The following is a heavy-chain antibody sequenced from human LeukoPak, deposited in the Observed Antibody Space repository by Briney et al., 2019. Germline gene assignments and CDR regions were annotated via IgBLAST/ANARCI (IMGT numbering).Heavy chain of an antibody. D-gene: IGHD3-10*01. CDR2: IIPIFGTA. J-gene: IGHJ4*02. Sequence: SVKVSCKASGGTFSSYAISWVRQAPGQGLEWMGGIIPIFGTANYAQKFQGRVAITADESTSTAYMELSSLRSEDTAVYYCARSAEVVVAMVRGVIPFDYWGQGTLVTVSS. V-gene: IGHV1-69*13. CDR3: ARSAEVVVAMVRGVIPFDY. CDR1: GGTFSSYA.